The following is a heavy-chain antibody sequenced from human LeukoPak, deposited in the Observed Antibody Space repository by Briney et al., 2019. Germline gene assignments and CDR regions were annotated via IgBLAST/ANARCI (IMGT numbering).Heavy chain of an antibody. V-gene: IGHV3-74*01. Sequence: GGSLRLSCAASGFTFSNYWMHWVRQAPGKGLVWVSRINSDGSSTSYADSAKGRFTISRDNAKNTLYLQMNSLRAEDTAVYYCAAYDSSGYSGKYFQHWGQGTLVTVTS. CDR1: GFTFSNYW. CDR2: INSDGSST. J-gene: IGHJ1*01. D-gene: IGHD3-22*01. CDR3: AAYDSSGYSGKYFQH.